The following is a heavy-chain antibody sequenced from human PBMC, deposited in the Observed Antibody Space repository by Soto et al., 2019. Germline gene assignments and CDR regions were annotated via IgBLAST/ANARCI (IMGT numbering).Heavy chain of an antibody. D-gene: IGHD6-6*01. V-gene: IGHV3-30*18. CDR3: AKVPPVAGRPMLEYYYYGMDV. CDR2: ISFDGSNK. Sequence: PGGSLRLSCAASGFIFSSFGMHWVRQAPGKGLEWVAVISFDGSNKYYADSVKGRFTISRDSSKNTLYLQMNSLRAEDTAVYFCAKVPPVAGRPMLEYYYYGMDVWGQGTKGTVS. J-gene: IGHJ6*02. CDR1: GFIFSSFG.